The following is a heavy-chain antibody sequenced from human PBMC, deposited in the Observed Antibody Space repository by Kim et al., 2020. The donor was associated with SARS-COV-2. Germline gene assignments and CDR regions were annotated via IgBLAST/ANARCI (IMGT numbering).Heavy chain of an antibody. V-gene: IGHV4-39*07. D-gene: IGHD3-10*01. CDR2: IYYSGST. Sequence: SETLSLTCTVSGGSISSSSYYWGWIRQPPGKGLEWIGSIYYSGSTYYNPSLKSRVTISVDTSKNQFSLKLSSVTAADTAVYYCARDNGLLWFGELLVGSSYFDYWGQGTLLTVSS. CDR3: ARDNGLLWFGELLVGSSYFDY. J-gene: IGHJ4*02. CDR1: GGSISSSSYY.